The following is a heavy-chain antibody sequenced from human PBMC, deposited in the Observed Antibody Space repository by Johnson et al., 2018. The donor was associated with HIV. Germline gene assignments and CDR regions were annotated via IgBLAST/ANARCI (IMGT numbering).Heavy chain of an antibody. CDR1: GFTFSSYA. Sequence: QVQLVESGGGVVQPGRSLRLPCAASGFTFSSYAMHWVRQAPGKGLEWVAVISYDGSNKYYADSVKGLFTISRDNAKNSLYLQMNSLRAEDTAVYYCARDSRIGTMVLLSDAFDIWGQGTMVTVSS. D-gene: IGHD3-10*01. CDR2: ISYDGSNK. CDR3: ARDSRIGTMVLLSDAFDI. V-gene: IGHV3-30*04. J-gene: IGHJ3*02.